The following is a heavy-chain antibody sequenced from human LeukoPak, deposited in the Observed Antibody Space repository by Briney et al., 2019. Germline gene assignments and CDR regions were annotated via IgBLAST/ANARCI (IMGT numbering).Heavy chain of an antibody. CDR1: GGTFSSYA. V-gene: IGHV1-69*13. D-gene: IGHD2-15*01. CDR3: ARDILGRSNGGSNYFGMEV. Sequence: SVKVSCKASGGTFSSYAISWVRQAPGQGLEWMGGIIPIFGTANYAQKFQGRVTITADESTSTAYMELSSLRSDDTAVYYCARDILGRSNGGSNYFGMEVWGQGTTVTVSS. CDR2: IIPIFGTA. J-gene: IGHJ6*02.